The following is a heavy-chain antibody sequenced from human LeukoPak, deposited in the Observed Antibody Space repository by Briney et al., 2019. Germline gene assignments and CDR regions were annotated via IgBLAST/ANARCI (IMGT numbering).Heavy chain of an antibody. CDR3: AKRLYANYFDY. CDR2: ISGSGDIT. CDR1: GFTFSIYG. J-gene: IGHJ4*02. Sequence: PGGSLRLSCAASGFTFSIYGMSWVRQAPGKGLEWVSSISGSGDITYFADSVKGRFTISRDNSKNTLYLQMNSLRAEDTAVYYCAKRLYANYFDYWGQGTLVTVSS. V-gene: IGHV3-23*01. D-gene: IGHD2/OR15-2a*01.